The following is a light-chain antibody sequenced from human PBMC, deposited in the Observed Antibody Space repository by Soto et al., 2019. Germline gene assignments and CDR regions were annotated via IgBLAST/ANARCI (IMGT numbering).Light chain of an antibody. J-gene: IGKJ1*01. CDR1: QSVSSNY. CDR3: QQYGSSPWT. V-gene: IGKV3-20*01. CDR2: GAS. Sequence: IVLTQSPGTLSLSPGERATLSCRASQSVSSNYLAWYQQKPGQAPRLLIYGASSRATGIPDKFSGSGSGTDFTLTISRLEPEDFGVYYCQQYGSSPWTFGQGTKVEIK.